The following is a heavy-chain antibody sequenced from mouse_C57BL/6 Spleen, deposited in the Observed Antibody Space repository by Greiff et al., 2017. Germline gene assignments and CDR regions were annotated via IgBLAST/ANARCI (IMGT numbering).Heavy chain of an antibody. CDR3: ARRGDYGSSSYWYFDV. V-gene: IGHV5-12*01. J-gene: IGHJ1*03. CDR1: GFTFSDYY. D-gene: IGHD1-1*01. Sequence: EVQGVESGGGLVQPGGSLKLSCAASGFTFSDYYMYWVRQTPEKRLEWVAYISNGGGSTYYPDTVKGRFTISRDNAKNTLYLQMSRLKSEDTAMYYCARRGDYGSSSYWYFDVWGTGTTVTVSS. CDR2: ISNGGGST.